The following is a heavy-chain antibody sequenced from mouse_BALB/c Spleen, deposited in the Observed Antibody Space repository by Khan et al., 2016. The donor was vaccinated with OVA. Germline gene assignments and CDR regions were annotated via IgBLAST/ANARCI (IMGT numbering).Heavy chain of an antibody. CDR3: ARGNYYGYYFDY. D-gene: IGHD1-1*01. CDR1: GYSITSGYA. Sequence: VQLQQSGPGLVKPSQSLSLTCTVTGYSITSGYAWNWIRQFPGNKLEWMGYISYSGGTSHNPSLKSRISITRDTSKNQFFLQLNSVTTEDTATYYCARGNYYGYYFDYWGQGTPLTVSS. J-gene: IGHJ2*01. V-gene: IGHV3-2*02. CDR2: ISYSGGT.